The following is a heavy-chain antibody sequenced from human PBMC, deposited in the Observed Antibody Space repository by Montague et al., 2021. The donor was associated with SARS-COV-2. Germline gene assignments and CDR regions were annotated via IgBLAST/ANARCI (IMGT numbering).Heavy chain of an antibody. J-gene: IGHJ4*02. CDR3: ARRGGWPYFDF. CDR1: GGSIISYY. CDR2: IYSTGSS. V-gene: IGHV4-59*08. D-gene: IGHD6-19*01. Sequence: SETLSLTCTVSGGSIISYYWSWIRQSPGKRLEWIGYIYSTGSSDYNLPLESRVTVSIDMSKNQFSLNLTSVTAADTAVYYCARRGGWPYFDFWGQGTLVTVSS.